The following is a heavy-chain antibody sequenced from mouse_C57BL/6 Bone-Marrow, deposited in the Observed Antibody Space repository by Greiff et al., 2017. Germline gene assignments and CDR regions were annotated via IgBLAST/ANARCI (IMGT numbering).Heavy chain of an antibody. J-gene: IGHJ4*01. CDR2: IDPSDSYT. CDR3: ARGGGYAMDY. V-gene: IGHV1-69*01. Sequence: QVQLQQPGAELVMPGASVKLSCKASGYTFTSYWMHWVKQRPGQGLEWIGEIDPSDSYTNYNQKFKGKSTLTVDKSSSTAYMQLSSRTSEDSAVXYCARGGGYAMDYWGQGTSVTVSS. CDR1: GYTFTSYW.